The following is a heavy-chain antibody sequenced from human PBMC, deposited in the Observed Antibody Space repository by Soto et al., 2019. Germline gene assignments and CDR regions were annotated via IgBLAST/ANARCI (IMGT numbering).Heavy chain of an antibody. D-gene: IGHD1-26*01. CDR3: ASYRTWELLPFDY. CDR1: GFTFTSYG. Sequence: SLRLSCAASGFTFTSYGMHWVRQAPGKGLEWVAVISYDGSNKYYADSVKGRFTISRDNSKNTLYLQMNSLRAEDTAVYYCASYRTWELLPFDYWGQGTLVTRLL. CDR2: ISYDGSNK. V-gene: IGHV3-30*03. J-gene: IGHJ4*02.